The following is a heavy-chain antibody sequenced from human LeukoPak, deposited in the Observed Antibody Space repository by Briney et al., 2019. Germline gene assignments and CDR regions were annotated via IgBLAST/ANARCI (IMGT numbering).Heavy chain of an antibody. D-gene: IGHD6-19*01. J-gene: IGHJ4*02. CDR1: GGSISSGGYY. CDR3: ATAEVSKSSGWLLNY. V-gene: IGHV4-30-2*01. Sequence: SETLSLTCTVSGGSISSGGYYWSWIRQPPGKGLEWIGYIYHSGSTYYNPSLKSRVTISVDRSKNQFSLKLSSVTAADTAVYYCATAEVSKSSGWLLNYWGQGTLVTVSS. CDR2: IYHSGST.